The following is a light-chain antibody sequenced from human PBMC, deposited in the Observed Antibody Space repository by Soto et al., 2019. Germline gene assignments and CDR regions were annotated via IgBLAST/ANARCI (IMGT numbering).Light chain of an antibody. V-gene: IGLV2-23*01. CDR1: SSDVGSYNL. CDR2: EGG. Sequence: QSVLTQPASVSGSPGQSITLSCTGTSSDVGSYNLVSWYQQHPGKAPKLMISEGGKRPSGVSNRFSGSKSGNTASLTISGLQAVDEADYYCCSFAGGSTYVFGTGTKVTVL. J-gene: IGLJ1*01. CDR3: CSFAGGSTYV.